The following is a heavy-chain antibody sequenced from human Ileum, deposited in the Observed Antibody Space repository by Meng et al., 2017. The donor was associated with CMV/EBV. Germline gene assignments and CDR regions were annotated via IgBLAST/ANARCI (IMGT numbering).Heavy chain of an antibody. Sequence: SGEAAGFTFSDYYRSWIRQAPGKGLEWVSCISSSGSNIYYADSMKGRFTISRDNAKNSLYLQMNSLRAEDTAVYYCARWIQLWVDYWGQGTLVTVSS. D-gene: IGHD5-18*01. CDR2: ISSSGSNI. CDR3: ARWIQLWVDY. CDR1: GFTFSDYY. J-gene: IGHJ4*02. V-gene: IGHV3-11*04.